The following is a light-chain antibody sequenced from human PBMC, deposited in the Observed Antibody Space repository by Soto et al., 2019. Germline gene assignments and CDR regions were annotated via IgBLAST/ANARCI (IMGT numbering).Light chain of an antibody. J-gene: IGKJ1*01. V-gene: IGKV1-5*03. CDR1: QSISSW. CDR3: QKYNSYPWK. CDR2: KAS. Sequence: DIQITQSPSTLSASVGDRVTITCRASQSISSWLAWYQQKPGKAPKLLIYKASSLESGVPSRFSGSGSGTEFTLTISSLQPDDFATYFCQKYNSYPWKFGQGTKVDIK.